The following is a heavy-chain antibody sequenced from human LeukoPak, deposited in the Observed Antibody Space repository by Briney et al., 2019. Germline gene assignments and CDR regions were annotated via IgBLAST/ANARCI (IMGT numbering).Heavy chain of an antibody. CDR2: IRSKANSYAT. CDR3: TRLGEGNYYYGMDV. CDR1: GFTFSGSA. Sequence: GGSLRLSCAASGFTFSGSAMHWVRQASGKGLEWVVRIRSKANSYATAYAASVKGRFTISRDDSKNTAYLQMNSLKTEDTAMYYCTRLGEGNYYYGMDVWGQGTTVTVSS. V-gene: IGHV3-73*01. J-gene: IGHJ6*02. D-gene: IGHD4-17*01.